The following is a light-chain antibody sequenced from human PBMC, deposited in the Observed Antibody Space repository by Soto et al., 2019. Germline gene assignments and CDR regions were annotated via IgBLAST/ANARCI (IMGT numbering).Light chain of an antibody. J-gene: IGLJ1*01. Sequence: QSALTQPASVSGSPGQSITISCTGTSSDIGGYNYVSWYQQHPGKAPKVVIYEVSNRPVGVSNRFSASKSGNTASLIISGLQADDEADYFCSSYRSTTTLGVFGTGTKLPVL. V-gene: IGLV2-14*01. CDR2: EVS. CDR3: SSYRSTTTLGV. CDR1: SSDIGGYNY.